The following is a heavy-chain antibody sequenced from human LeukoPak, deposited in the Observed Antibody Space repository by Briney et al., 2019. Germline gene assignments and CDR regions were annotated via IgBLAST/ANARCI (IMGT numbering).Heavy chain of an antibody. Sequence: PGRSLRLSCAASGFSFSTYAMHWVRQAPGKGLDWVAMIWSDASNQYYADSVKGRFTISRDNSKNTLYLQLNSLRAEDTAVYYCASQTLYSSPFDYWGQGTLVTVSS. CDR1: GFSFSTYA. V-gene: IGHV3-33*08. CDR2: IWSDASNQ. CDR3: ASQTLYSSPFDY. D-gene: IGHD6-19*01. J-gene: IGHJ4*02.